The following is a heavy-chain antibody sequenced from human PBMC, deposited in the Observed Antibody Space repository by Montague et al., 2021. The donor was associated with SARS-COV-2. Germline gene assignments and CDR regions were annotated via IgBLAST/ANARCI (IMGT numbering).Heavy chain of an antibody. J-gene: IGHJ4*02. CDR2: IYYSGST. CDR3: AKASRGYGGDFDS. D-gene: IGHD4-23*01. CDR1: GDSVNRNY. Sequence: SETLSLTCSVSGDSVNRNYWSWVRQPPGKGLEWLGYIYYSGSTYNTSLNSRVTMSPDTSKNHYSLILISVTAADTAVDYCAKASRGYGGDFDSWGQGTLVTVSS. V-gene: IGHV4-59*02.